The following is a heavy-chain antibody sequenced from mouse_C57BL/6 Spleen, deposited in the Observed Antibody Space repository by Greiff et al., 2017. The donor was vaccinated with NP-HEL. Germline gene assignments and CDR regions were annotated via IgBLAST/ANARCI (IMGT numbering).Heavy chain of an antibody. V-gene: IGHV1-80*01. CDR1: GYAFSSYW. D-gene: IGHD1-1*01. Sequence: QVQLKQSGAELVKPGASVKISCKASGYAFSSYWMNWVKQRPGKGLEWIGQIYPGDGDTNYNGKFKGKATLTADKSSSTAYMQLSSLTSEDSAVYFCARGGGSSRMDYWGQGTSVTVSS. CDR2: IYPGDGDT. J-gene: IGHJ4*01. CDR3: ARGGGSSRMDY.